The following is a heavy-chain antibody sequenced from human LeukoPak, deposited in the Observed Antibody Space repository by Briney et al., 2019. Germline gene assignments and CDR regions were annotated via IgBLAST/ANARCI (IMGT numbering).Heavy chain of an antibody. CDR1: GYTFTSYG. CDR3: AAGSGSYYEAYFDY. D-gene: IGHD1-26*01. Sequence: GASVKVSCKASGYTFTSYGISWVRQAPGQGLEWMGWISAYNGNTNYAQKLQGRVTMTTDTSTSTAYMELSSLRSEDTAVYYCAAGSGSYYEAYFDYWGQGTLVTVSS. J-gene: IGHJ4*02. V-gene: IGHV1-18*01. CDR2: ISAYNGNT.